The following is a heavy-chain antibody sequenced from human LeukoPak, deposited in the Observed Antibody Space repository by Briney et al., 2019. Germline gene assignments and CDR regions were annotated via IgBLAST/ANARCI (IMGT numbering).Heavy chain of an antibody. Sequence: GGSLRLSCAASGFTFSSYAVSWVRQAPGKEPEWVAGISAGGGSTYYADSVKGRFTISRDNSKNMLYLQLNSLRAEDTAVYYCAKGDPPTYYDILTGQDYWGQGTLVTVSS. CDR2: ISAGGGST. D-gene: IGHD3-9*01. V-gene: IGHV3-23*01. CDR3: AKGDPPTYYDILTGQDY. CDR1: GFTFSSYA. J-gene: IGHJ4*02.